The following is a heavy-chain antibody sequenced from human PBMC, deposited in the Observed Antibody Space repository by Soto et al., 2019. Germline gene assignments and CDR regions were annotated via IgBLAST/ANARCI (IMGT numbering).Heavy chain of an antibody. Sequence: VQLVESGGGVVQPGRSLRLSCAASGFTFSSYGMHWVRQAPGKGLEWVAVIWYDGSNKYYADSVKGRFTISRDNSKNTLYLQMNSLRAEDTAVYYCARAYYGSGSETDYWGQGTLVTVSS. D-gene: IGHD3-10*01. CDR2: IWYDGSNK. V-gene: IGHV3-33*01. CDR3: ARAYYGSGSETDY. J-gene: IGHJ4*02. CDR1: GFTFSSYG.